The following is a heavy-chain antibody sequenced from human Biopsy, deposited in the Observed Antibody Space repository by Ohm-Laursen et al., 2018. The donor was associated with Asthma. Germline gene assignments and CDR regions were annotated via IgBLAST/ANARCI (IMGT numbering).Heavy chain of an antibody. CDR1: EDTFSSYV. V-gene: IGHV1-3*01. Sequence: GSSVTVSCKASEDTFSSYVISWARQAPGQRPEWMGWFNPGNGNAKVSEKFQGRVSITRGTSATTAYLEVSSLTSEDTAVYYCARSAETYSGFDSNYYGMDVWGQGTRVTVSS. D-gene: IGHD5-12*01. CDR2: FNPGNGNA. CDR3: ARSAETYSGFDSNYYGMDV. J-gene: IGHJ6*02.